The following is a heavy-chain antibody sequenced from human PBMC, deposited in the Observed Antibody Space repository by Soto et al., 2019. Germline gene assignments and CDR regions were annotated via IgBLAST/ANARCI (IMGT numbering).Heavy chain of an antibody. Sequence: GGSLRLSCAASGFTFSSYAMHWVRQAPGKGLEWVAVISYDGSNKYYADSVKGRFTISRDNSKNTLYLQMNSLRAEDTAVYYCARDTARGGGYYYYGMDAWGQGTTVTVSS. CDR2: ISYDGSNK. CDR3: ARDTARGGGYYYYGMDA. V-gene: IGHV3-30-3*01. J-gene: IGHJ6*02. D-gene: IGHD5-18*01. CDR1: GFTFSSYA.